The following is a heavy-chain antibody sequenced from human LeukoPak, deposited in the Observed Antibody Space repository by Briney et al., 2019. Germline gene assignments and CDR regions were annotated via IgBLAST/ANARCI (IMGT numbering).Heavy chain of an antibody. CDR2: FDPEDGET. Sequence: GASVKVSCKVSGYSLTELSMHWVRQAPGKGLEWMGGFDPEDGETIYAQKFQGRVTMTEDTSTDTAYMELSSLRSEDTAVYYCVLTTGTPFDYWGQGTLVTVSS. D-gene: IGHD1-1*01. V-gene: IGHV1-24*01. CDR1: GYSLTELS. CDR3: VLTTGTPFDY. J-gene: IGHJ4*02.